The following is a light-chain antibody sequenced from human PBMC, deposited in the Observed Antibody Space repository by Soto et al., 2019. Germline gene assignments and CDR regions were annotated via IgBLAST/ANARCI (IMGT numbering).Light chain of an antibody. V-gene: IGLV2-8*01. Sequence: QSALTQPPSASGSPGQSVTISCSGTSSDVGGYDSVSWYQHHPGKVPKLIIFDVDKWPSGVPDRFSGFKSGNTASLTVSGLRAEDEADYYCSSYAGRNTFVFGTGTKVTIL. CDR2: DVD. CDR1: SSDVGGYDS. J-gene: IGLJ1*01. CDR3: SSYAGRNTFV.